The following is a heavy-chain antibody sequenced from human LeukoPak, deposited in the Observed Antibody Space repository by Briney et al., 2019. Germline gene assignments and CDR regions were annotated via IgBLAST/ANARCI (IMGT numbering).Heavy chain of an antibody. CDR2: INPNSGGT. V-gene: IGHV1-2*02. J-gene: IGHJ4*02. CDR1: GYTFTGYY. D-gene: IGHD5-18*01. Sequence: ASVKVSCKASGYTFTGYYMHWVRQAPGQGLEWMGWINPNSGGTNYAQKFQGRVTMTRDTSISTAYMELSSLRSEDTAVYYCARGLGVFSYGYGYWGQGTLVTVSS. CDR3: ARGLGVFSYGYGY.